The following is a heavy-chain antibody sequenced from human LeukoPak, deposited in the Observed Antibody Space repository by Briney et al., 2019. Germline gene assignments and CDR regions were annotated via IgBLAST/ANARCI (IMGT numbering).Heavy chain of an antibody. CDR2: IYTSGST. CDR3: AREGRYYGGGRCSYMDV. Sequence: SETLSLTCTVSGGSISSGSYYWSWIRQPAGKGLEWIGRIYTSGSTNYNPSLKSRVTISVDTSKNQFSLKLSSVTAADTAVYYCAREGRYYGGGRCSYMDVWGKGTTVTVSS. J-gene: IGHJ6*03. CDR1: GGSISSGSYY. D-gene: IGHD2-15*01. V-gene: IGHV4-61*02.